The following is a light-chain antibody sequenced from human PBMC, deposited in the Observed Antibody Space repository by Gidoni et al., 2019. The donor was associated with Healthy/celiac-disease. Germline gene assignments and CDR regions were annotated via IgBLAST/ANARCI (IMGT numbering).Light chain of an antibody. CDR1: KLGDKY. CDR2: QDS. J-gene: IGLJ2*01. V-gene: IGLV3-1*01. CDR3: QAWDSSTAV. Sequence: SCELPQPPSGPVSPGQTASITCSGDKLGDKYACWYQQKPGQSPVLVIYQDSKRHSGTPERFSGSNSGNTATLTISGTQARDEADYYCQAWDSSTAVFGGGTKLTVL.